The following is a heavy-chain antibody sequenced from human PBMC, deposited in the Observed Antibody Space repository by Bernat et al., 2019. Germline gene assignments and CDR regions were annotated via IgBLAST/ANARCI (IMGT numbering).Heavy chain of an antibody. CDR3: ARQSGIAVLFDY. V-gene: IGHV4-39*01. CDR2: IYYSGST. D-gene: IGHD6-19*01. Sequence: QLQLQESGPGLVKPSETLSLTCTVSGGSISSSSYYWGWIRQPPGKGLEWIGSIYYSGSTYYNPSLKSRVTISVDTSKNQFSLKLSSVTAADTAVYCCARQSGIAVLFDYWGQGTLVTVSS. J-gene: IGHJ4*02. CDR1: GGSISSSSYY.